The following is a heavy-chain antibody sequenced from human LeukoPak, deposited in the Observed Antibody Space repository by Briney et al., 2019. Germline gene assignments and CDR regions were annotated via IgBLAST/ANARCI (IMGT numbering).Heavy chain of an antibody. D-gene: IGHD3-9*01. V-gene: IGHV4-39*01. Sequence: SETLSLTCTVSGGSISSSSYYWGWIRQPPGKGLVWVGSIYYSGSTYYNPSLKSRVTISVDTSTNPCSLKQSSVTAADTAVYSYARPRYDILNGLVDGFDPWGQGTLVTVSS. CDR2: IYYSGST. CDR1: GGSISSSSYY. CDR3: ARPRYDILNGLVDGFDP. J-gene: IGHJ5*01.